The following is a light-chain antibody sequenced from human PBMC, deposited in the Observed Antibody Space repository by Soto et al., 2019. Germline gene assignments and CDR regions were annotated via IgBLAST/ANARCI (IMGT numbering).Light chain of an antibody. Sequence: EIMLTRSPGTLSLSPGERATLSCRASQSVSSSYLAWYQQKPGQAPRLLIYGASSRATGIPDRFSGSGSGTDFTLTISRLEPEDFAVYYCQQYGRSPWTFGQGTKVEIK. V-gene: IGKV3-20*01. J-gene: IGKJ1*01. CDR3: QQYGRSPWT. CDR1: QSVSSSY. CDR2: GAS.